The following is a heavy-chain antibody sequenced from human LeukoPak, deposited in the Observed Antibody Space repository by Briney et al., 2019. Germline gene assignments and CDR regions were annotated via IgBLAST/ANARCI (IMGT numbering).Heavy chain of an antibody. CDR2: INAGNGNT. J-gene: IGHJ3*02. CDR3: ARENQYNWNDYAFDI. V-gene: IGHV1-3*01. Sequence: ASVKVSCKASGYTFTSYAMHWVRQAPGQRLEWMGWINAGNGNTKYSQKFQGRVTITRDISASTAYMELSSLRSEDTAVYYCARENQYNWNDYAFDIWGQGTMVTVSS. D-gene: IGHD1-1*01. CDR1: GYTFTSYA.